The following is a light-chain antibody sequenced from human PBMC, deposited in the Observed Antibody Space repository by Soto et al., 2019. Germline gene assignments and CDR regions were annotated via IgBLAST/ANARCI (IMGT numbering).Light chain of an antibody. CDR2: EVS. V-gene: IGLV2-8*01. CDR1: SSDVGGYNY. Sequence: QSALSQPPSASGSPGQSVTISWTGTSSDVGGYNYVSWYQQHPSKAPKVMIYEVSKRPSGVPDRFSGSKSGNTASLTVSGLQAEDEADYYCSSYAGSSVVFGGGTKLTVL. J-gene: IGLJ2*01. CDR3: SSYAGSSVV.